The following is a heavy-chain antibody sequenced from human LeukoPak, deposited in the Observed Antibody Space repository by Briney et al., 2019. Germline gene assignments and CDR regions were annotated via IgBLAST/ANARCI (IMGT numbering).Heavy chain of an antibody. CDR3: ASAPPRNAFDI. V-gene: IGHV4-61*01. J-gene: IGHJ3*02. CDR2: IYYSGST. CDR1: GGSVSSGSYY. Sequence: SETLSLTCTVSGGSVSSGSYYWSWIRQPPGKGLEWIGYIYYSGSTNYNPSLKRRVTISVDTSKNQFSLKLSSVTAADTAVYYCASAPPRNAFDIWGQGTMVTVSS.